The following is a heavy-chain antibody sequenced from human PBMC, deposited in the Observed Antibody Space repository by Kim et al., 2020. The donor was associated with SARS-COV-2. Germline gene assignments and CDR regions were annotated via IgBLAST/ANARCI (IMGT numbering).Heavy chain of an antibody. CDR1: GFTFSTYS. J-gene: IGHJ3*02. D-gene: IGHD3-16*02. CDR3: ARFYRGVPNNDAFDI. CDR2: ISSDSNYI. Sequence: GGSLRLSCAASGFTFSTYSMNWVRQAPGKGLEWVSAISSDSNYIFYPDSLEGRFTVSRDNARNSVFLQMNSLRVDDTAVYYCARFYRGVPNNDAFDIWGQGTMVTVSS. V-gene: IGHV3-21*01.